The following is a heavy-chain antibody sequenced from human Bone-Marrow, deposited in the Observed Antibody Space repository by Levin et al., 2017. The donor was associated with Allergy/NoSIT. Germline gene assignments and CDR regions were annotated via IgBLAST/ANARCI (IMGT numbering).Heavy chain of an antibody. CDR2: ISSNGGSI. CDR3: AKDDTSVTTSHFDY. CDR1: GFTFHDYG. V-gene: IGHV3-9*01. D-gene: IGHD4-17*01. Sequence: GGSLRLSCAASGFTFHDYGMHWVRQTPGKGLEWVSGISSNGGSIGYADSVKGRFTISRDNAKNSLYLQMNSLRAEDTAFYYCAKDDTSVTTSHFDYWGQGTLVTVSS. J-gene: IGHJ4*02.